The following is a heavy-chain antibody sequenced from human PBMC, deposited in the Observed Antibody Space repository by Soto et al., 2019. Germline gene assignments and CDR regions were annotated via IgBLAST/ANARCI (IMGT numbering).Heavy chain of an antibody. Sequence: SVKVSCKASGGTFSSYAISWVRQAPGQGLEWMGGIIPIFGTANYAQKFQGRVTITADESTSTAYMELSSLRSEDTAVYYCARVEAGYYTPYYYYYGMDVWGQGTTVTVSS. CDR3: ARVEAGYYTPYYYYYGMDV. V-gene: IGHV1-69*13. D-gene: IGHD3-3*01. J-gene: IGHJ6*02. CDR1: GGTFSSYA. CDR2: IIPIFGTA.